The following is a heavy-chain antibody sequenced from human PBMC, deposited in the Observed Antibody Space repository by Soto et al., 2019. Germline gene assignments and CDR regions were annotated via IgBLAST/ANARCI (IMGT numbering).Heavy chain of an antibody. J-gene: IGHJ3*02. V-gene: IGHV3-30*18. CDR1: GFTFSSYG. CDR2: ISYDGSNK. Sequence: QVQLLESGGGVVQPGRSLRLSCAASGFTFSSYGMHWVRQAPGKGLEWVAVISYDGSNKYYADSVKGRFTISRDNSKNTLYLQMNSLRAEDTAVYYCAKDFSGGLGFWGSYFTPDAFDIWGQGTMVTVSS. D-gene: IGHD3-16*01. CDR3: AKDFSGGLGFWGSYFTPDAFDI.